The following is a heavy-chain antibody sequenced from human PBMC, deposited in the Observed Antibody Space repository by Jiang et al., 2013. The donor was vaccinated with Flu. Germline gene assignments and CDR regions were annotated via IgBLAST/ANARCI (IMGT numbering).Heavy chain of an antibody. CDR2: INGDGTIT. Sequence: VQLVESGGGLVQPGGSLRLYCPASGFTFNSYWMYWVRQAPGKGLVWVSRINGDGTITTYADSVKGRFTISRDNAKNTLYLQMNSLRAEDTAVYYCARGKDTGGWNHFFQHWGQGTLVTVSS. CDR1: GFTFNSYW. CDR3: ARGKDTGGWNHFFQH. D-gene: IGHD6-19*01. J-gene: IGHJ1*01. V-gene: IGHV3-74*01.